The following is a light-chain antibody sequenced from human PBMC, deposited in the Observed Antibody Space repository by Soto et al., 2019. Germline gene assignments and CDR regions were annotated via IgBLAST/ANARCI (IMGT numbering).Light chain of an antibody. CDR1: QGISSY. V-gene: IGKV1-39*01. Sequence: EIQLTQSPSFLSASVGDRVTITCRASQGISSYLAWYQQKPGKAPKLLIYAASSLQSGVPSRFSGSGSGTDFTLTISSLQPEDFATYYCQQSYSTLTFGPGTKVDIK. J-gene: IGKJ3*01. CDR3: QQSYSTLT. CDR2: AAS.